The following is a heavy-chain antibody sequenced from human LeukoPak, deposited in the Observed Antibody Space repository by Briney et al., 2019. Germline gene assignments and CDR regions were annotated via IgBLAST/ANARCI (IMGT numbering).Heavy chain of an antibody. CDR1: GFTFDDYA. CDR3: ASRGGYCSSTTCYGAY. V-gene: IGHV3-66*01. CDR2: IYSGGST. D-gene: IGHD2-2*01. J-gene: IGHJ4*02. Sequence: PGGSLRLSCAASGFTFDDYAMHWVRQAPGKGLEWVSGIYSGGSTYYADSVKGRFTISRDNSKNTLYLQMNSLRAEDTAVYYCASRGGYCSSTTCYGAYWGQGTLVTVSS.